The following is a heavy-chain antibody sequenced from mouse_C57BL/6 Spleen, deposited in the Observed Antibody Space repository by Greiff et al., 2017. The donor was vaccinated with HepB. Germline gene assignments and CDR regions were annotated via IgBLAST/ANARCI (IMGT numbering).Heavy chain of an antibody. CDR1: GFTFSSYT. J-gene: IGHJ3*01. V-gene: IGHV5-9*01. Sequence: EVQGVESGGGLVKPGGSLKLSCAASGFTFSSYTMSWVRQTPEKRLEWVATISGGGGNTYYPDSVKGRFTISRDNAKNTLYLQMSSLRSEDTALYYCARGLFFAYWGQGTLVTVSA. CDR2: ISGGGGNT. CDR3: ARGLFFAY.